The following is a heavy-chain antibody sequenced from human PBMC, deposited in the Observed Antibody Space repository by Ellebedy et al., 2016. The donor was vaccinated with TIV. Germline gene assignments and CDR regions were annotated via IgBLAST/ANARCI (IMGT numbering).Heavy chain of an antibody. CDR3: ARDAKKYDFWSGYSPFMDYYYYGMDV. J-gene: IGHJ6*02. CDR1: GYTFTNYG. CDR2: ISAYNGNT. Sequence: ASVKVSCKASGYTFTNYGFSWVRQAPGQGLEWMGWISAYNGNTNYAQKLQGRVTMTTDTSTNTAYMELRSLRSDDTAVYYCARDAKKYDFWSGYSPFMDYYYYGMDVWGQGTTVTVSS. V-gene: IGHV1-18*01. D-gene: IGHD3-3*01.